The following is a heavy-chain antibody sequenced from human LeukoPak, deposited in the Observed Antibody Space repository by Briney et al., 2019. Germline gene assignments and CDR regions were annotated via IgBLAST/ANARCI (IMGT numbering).Heavy chain of an antibody. Sequence: GGSVRLSCAASGFTFRKYWMAWVRQAPGQGREWVATIAASGDDRAYEDSLKGRFTIFRDNAKNSLYLQMNSLRAEDTALYYCAKDIWDDSGSYTVFDYWGQGTLVTVSS. V-gene: IGHV3-7*03. CDR2: IAASGDDR. D-gene: IGHD1-26*01. CDR1: GFTFRKYW. J-gene: IGHJ4*02. CDR3: AKDIWDDSGSYTVFDY.